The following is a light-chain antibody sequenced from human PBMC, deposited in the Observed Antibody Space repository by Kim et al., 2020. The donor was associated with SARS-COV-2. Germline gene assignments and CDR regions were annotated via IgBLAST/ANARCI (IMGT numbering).Light chain of an antibody. CDR3: SSYTSSSTPHVV. Sequence: LTQPASVSGSPGQSITISCTGTSSDVGGYNYVSLYQQHPGKAPKLMIYDVSNRPSGVSNRFSGSKSGNTASLTISGLQAEDEADYYCSSYTSSSTPHVVFGGGTQLTVL. V-gene: IGLV2-14*03. CDR1: SSDVGGYNY. J-gene: IGLJ2*01. CDR2: DVS.